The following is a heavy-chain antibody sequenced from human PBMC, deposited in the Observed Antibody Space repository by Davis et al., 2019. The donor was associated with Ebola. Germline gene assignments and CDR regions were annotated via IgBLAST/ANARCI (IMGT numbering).Heavy chain of an antibody. CDR2: IYLDDSDT. D-gene: IGHD4-23*01. CDR3: AKLGPVDTSGFDP. CDR1: GRSSPTYW. J-gene: IGHJ5*02. Sequence: GESLKIPCQTSGRSSPTYWIAWVRQLPGKGLEWMGVIYLDDSDTKYNPSFQGQFTISADKSISTAYLQWTNLKTSDTAIYYCAKLGPVDTSGFDPWGQGTPVTVSS. V-gene: IGHV5-51*01.